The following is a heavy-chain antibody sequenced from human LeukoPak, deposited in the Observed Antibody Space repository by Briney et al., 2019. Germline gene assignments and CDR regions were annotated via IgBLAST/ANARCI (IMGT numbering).Heavy chain of an antibody. J-gene: IGHJ3*02. CDR1: GGSISSSSYY. D-gene: IGHD6-19*01. CDR3: ARGTSGWYRAYAFDI. CDR2: INHSGST. Sequence: SETLSLTCTVSGGSISSSSYYWSWIRQPPGKGLEWIGEINHSGSTNYNPSLKSRVTISVDTSKNQFSLKLSSVTAADTAVYYCARGTSGWYRAYAFDIWGQGTMVTVSS. V-gene: IGHV4-39*07.